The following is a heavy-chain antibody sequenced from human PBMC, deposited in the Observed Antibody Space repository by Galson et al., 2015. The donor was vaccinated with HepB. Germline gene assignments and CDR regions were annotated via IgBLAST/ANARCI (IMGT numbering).Heavy chain of an antibody. CDR2: SNPSSADT. CDR1: GYTFSDYY. D-gene: IGHD5-18*01. Sequence: SVKVSCKASGYTFSDYYIHWVRQAPRQGLEWIGRSNPSSADTNYTQRFQGRVSMTSDTSIATSYMVLHWLRAADAAIYYCGRVDTPLVGIYYYGMDVWGQGTTVTVSS. V-gene: IGHV1-2*06. J-gene: IGHJ6*02. CDR3: GRVDTPLVGIYYYGMDV.